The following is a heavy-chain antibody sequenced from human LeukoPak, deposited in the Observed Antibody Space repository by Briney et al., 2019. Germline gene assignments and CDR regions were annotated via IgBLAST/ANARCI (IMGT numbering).Heavy chain of an antibody. Sequence: RASVKVSCKPSGYTFTSYGFSWVRQAPGQGLEWMGWISAYNGNTNYTQKLQGRVTMTTDTSTSTAYMELSSLRSEDTAVYYCASLKYCGGDCYPYYYYYMDVWGKGTTVTVSS. CDR3: ASLKYCGGDCYPYYYYYMDV. J-gene: IGHJ6*03. CDR2: ISAYNGNT. CDR1: GYTFTSYG. V-gene: IGHV1-18*01. D-gene: IGHD2-21*01.